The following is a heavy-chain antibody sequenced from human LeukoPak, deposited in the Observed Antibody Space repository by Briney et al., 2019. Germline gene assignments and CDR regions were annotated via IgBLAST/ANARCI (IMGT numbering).Heavy chain of an antibody. CDR1: GYTFTGYY. CDR2: INPNSGGT. D-gene: IGHD3-9*01. V-gene: IGHV1-2*02. Sequence: GASVTVSCKASGYTFTGYYMHWVRQAPGQGLEWMGWINPNSGGTNYAQKFQGRVTMTRDTSISTAYMELSRLRSDDTAVYYCARVQPRYFDWKRPNWFDPWGQGTLVTVSS. CDR3: ARVQPRYFDWKRPNWFDP. J-gene: IGHJ5*02.